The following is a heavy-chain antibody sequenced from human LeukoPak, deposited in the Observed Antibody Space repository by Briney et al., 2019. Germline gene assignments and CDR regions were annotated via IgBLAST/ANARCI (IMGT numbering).Heavy chain of an antibody. CDR3: ARHVGNSGYAPFDY. J-gene: IGHJ4*02. CDR1: GGSISSYY. D-gene: IGHD5-12*01. Sequence: PSETLSLTCTVSGGSISSYYWSWIRQPPGKGLEWIGSIYYSGSTYYNPSLKSRVTISVDTSKNQFSLKLSSVTAADTAVYYCARHVGNSGYAPFDYWGQGTLVTVSS. CDR2: IYYSGST. V-gene: IGHV4-39*01.